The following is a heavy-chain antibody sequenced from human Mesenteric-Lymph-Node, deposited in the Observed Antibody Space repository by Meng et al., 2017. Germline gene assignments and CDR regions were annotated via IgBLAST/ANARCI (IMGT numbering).Heavy chain of an antibody. CDR2: INPSGGST. D-gene: IGHD3-22*01. V-gene: IGHV1-46*01. CDR3: ERDHITMIETHAFDI. CDR1: GYTFTSYY. J-gene: IGHJ3*02. Sequence: ASVKVSCKASGYTFTSYYMHWLQQAPGQGLEWMGIINPSGGSTGYAQKFQGRITMTRDTTTSTVYMELSSLRSEDPAVYYCERDHITMIETHAFDIWGQGTMVTVSS.